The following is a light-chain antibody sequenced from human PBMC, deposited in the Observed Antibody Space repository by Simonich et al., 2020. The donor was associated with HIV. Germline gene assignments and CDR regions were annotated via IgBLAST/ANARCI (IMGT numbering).Light chain of an antibody. CDR3: CSYTSTSNVI. J-gene: IGLJ2*01. V-gene: IGLV2-14*03. CDR2: DVT. CDR1: SSDVGAYNY. Sequence: QSALTQPASVSGSPGQSITISCTGTSSDVGAYNYVSWYQLRPGKAPKLMLYDVTERPSGLSERFSGSKAGNTASLTISGLQAEDEADYYCCSYTSTSNVIFGGGTKLTVL.